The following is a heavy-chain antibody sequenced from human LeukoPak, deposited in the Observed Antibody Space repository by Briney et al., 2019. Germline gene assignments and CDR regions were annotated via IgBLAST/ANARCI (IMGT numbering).Heavy chain of an antibody. CDR3: ATDSYGYRGRLTY. J-gene: IGHJ4*02. Sequence: VASVKVSCKASGYTFTSYYMHWVRQAPGQGLEWMGIINPSGGSTSYAQKFQGRVTMTRGTSISTAYMELSRLRSDDTAVYYCATDSYGYRGRLTYWGQGTLVAVSS. D-gene: IGHD5-18*01. CDR1: GYTFTSYY. V-gene: IGHV1-46*01. CDR2: INPSGGST.